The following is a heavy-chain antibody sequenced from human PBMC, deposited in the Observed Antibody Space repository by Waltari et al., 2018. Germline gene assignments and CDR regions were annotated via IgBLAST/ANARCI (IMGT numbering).Heavy chain of an antibody. Sequence: QVQLVQSGAEVKKPGASVKVSCKASGSTFTSYAMPWVRQAPGQRLEWMGWINAGNGNTKYSQKFQGRVTITRDTSASTAYMELSSLRSEDTAVYYCARDTSTYNWFDPWGQGTLVTVSS. CDR1: GSTFTSYA. V-gene: IGHV1-3*01. CDR3: ARDTSTYNWFDP. D-gene: IGHD3-16*01. CDR2: INAGNGNT. J-gene: IGHJ5*02.